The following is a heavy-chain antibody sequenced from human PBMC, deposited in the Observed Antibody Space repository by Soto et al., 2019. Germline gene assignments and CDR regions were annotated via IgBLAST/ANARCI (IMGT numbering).Heavy chain of an antibody. J-gene: IGHJ6*02. Sequence: QVQLVESGGSVVQPGRSLRLSCAASGFTFNNYGMHWVRQAPGKGLEWLAVIWNDGSNNYYANSVKGRFTISRDNSKNTLDLQMSSLRAEDTAVYYCARRQIPPPTRGAANARGGMDVWGQGTTVTVSS. V-gene: IGHV3-33*01. CDR2: IWNDGSNN. CDR1: GFTFNNYG. CDR3: ARRQIPPPTRGAANARGGMDV. D-gene: IGHD6-13*01.